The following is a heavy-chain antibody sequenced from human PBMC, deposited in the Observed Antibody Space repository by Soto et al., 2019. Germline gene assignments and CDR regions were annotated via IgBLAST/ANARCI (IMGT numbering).Heavy chain of an antibody. Sequence: QVQLVQSGAEVKKPGASVKVSCKASGYTFTSYHMHWVRQAPGQGLEWMGIINPSGGSTTYIQKFQGRVTMNRDTSTSTVYIELSSLRSEDTAVYYCARLRPDSSGSVYWGHGTLVTVSS. V-gene: IGHV1-46*01. CDR3: ARLRPDSSGSVY. CDR1: GYTFTSYH. J-gene: IGHJ4*01. D-gene: IGHD2-15*01. CDR2: INPSGGST.